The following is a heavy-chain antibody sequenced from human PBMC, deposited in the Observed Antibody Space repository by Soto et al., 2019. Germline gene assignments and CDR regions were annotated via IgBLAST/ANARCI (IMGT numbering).Heavy chain of an antibody. CDR1: GGTFGNYG. CDR2: TIPIFDTP. V-gene: IGHV1-69*13. D-gene: IGHD3-10*01. J-gene: IGHJ5*01. CDR3: ARDREDGSGTKYNWFDS. Sequence: SVKASCKASGGTFGNYGISWLRQAPGQGLEWMGGTIPIFDTPHYAQKFRDRVTITADATSTAYMELTSLTSEDTATYYCARDREDGSGTKYNWFDSWGQGTLVTVSS.